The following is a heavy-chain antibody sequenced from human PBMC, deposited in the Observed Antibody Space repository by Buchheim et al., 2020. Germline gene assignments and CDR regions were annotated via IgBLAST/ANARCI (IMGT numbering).Heavy chain of an antibody. CDR3: ARHSLYYYDSSGYYSH. Sequence: QVQLQESGPGLVKPSETLSLTCTVSGGSISSYYWSWIRQPPGKGLEWIGYIYYSGSTNYNPSLKRRVTISVDTSKNQFSLKLSSVTAADTAVYYCARHSLYYYDSSGYYSHWGQGTL. CDR2: IYYSGST. D-gene: IGHD3-22*01. V-gene: IGHV4-59*01. J-gene: IGHJ4*02. CDR1: GGSISSYY.